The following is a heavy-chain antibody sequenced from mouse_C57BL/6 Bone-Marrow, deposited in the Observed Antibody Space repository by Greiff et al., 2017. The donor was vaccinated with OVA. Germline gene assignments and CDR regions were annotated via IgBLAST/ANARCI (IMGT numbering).Heavy chain of an antibody. V-gene: IGHV5-17*01. Sequence: EVMLVESGGGLVKPGGSLKLSCAASGFTFSDYGMHWVRQAPEKGLEWVAYISSGSSTIYYADTVKGRFTISRDNAKNTLFLQMTSLRSEDTAMYYCARPLYYGYGDFDYWGQGTTLTVSS. CDR3: ARPLYYGYGDFDY. CDR1: GFTFSDYG. D-gene: IGHD2-2*01. CDR2: ISSGSSTI. J-gene: IGHJ2*01.